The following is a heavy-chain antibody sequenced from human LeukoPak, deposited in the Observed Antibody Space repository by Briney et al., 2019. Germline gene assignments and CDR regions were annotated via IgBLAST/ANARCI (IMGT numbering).Heavy chain of an antibody. D-gene: IGHD3-10*01. J-gene: IGHJ6*03. CDR1: GFTFSSYE. CDR2: INHSGST. CDR3: ARGRGNYGSGSYYYYYYYMDV. Sequence: GSLRLSCAASGFTFSSYEMNWVRQPPGKGLEWIGEINHSGSTNYNPSLKSRVTISVDTSKNQFSLKLSSVTAADTAVYYCARGRGNYGSGSYYYYYYYMDVWGKGTTVTVSS. V-gene: IGHV4-34*01.